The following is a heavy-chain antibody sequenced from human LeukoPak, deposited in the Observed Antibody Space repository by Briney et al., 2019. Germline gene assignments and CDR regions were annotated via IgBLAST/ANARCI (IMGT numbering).Heavy chain of an antibody. J-gene: IGHJ4*02. CDR3: ARVQWLVGTGYSEY. CDR1: GFTFSSYT. V-gene: IGHV3-23*01. D-gene: IGHD6-19*01. Sequence: GGSLRLSCIASGFTFSSYTMSWVRQAPGKGLEWVSGIRSSGYTTYYADSVKGRFTISRDNSRNTLYLQMDNLRAEDTAVYFCARVQWLVGTGYSEYWGQGTLVSVSS. CDR2: IRSSGYTT.